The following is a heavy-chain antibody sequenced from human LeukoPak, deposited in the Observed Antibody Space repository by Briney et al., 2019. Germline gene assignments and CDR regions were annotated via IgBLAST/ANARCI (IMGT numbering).Heavy chain of an antibody. J-gene: IGHJ3*01. Sequence: GGSLRLSCAASGFTLNSYLMSWVRQAPERGLEWVANIKKDGSEENYLDSVKGRFTVSRDNAKNSLYLQMNSLRGEDTAVYYCARSNPNRNALDLWGQGTMVTISS. CDR2: IKKDGSEE. D-gene: IGHD1-14*01. CDR1: GFTLNSYL. CDR3: ARSNPNRNALDL. V-gene: IGHV3-7*01.